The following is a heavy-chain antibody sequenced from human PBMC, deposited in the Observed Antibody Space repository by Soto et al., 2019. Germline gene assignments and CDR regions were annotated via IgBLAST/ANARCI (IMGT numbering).Heavy chain of an antibody. J-gene: IGHJ4*02. Sequence: SETLSLTCTVSGGSVSSFHWSWIRQSPGKGLERIGYVFYTGNTKYNPALKRRVTISVDTSKKQFSLKLSSVSAADTGLYYCARSYSGTFYGYDIWGQGILVTVSS. CDR2: VFYTGNT. D-gene: IGHD1-26*01. CDR1: GGSVSSFH. CDR3: ARSYSGTFYGYDI. V-gene: IGHV4-59*02.